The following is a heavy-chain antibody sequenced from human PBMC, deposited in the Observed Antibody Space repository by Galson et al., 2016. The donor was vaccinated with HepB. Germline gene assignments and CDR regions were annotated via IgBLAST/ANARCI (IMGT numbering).Heavy chain of an antibody. J-gene: IGHJ3*02. CDR1: GGSIRSYY. Sequence: SETLSLTCTVSGGSIRSYYWTWIRQPPGKGLEWIGYIYYSGSTSYNPSLKSRVTISADTSKNQFSLKLRSVTAADTALYYCARETYYYGISGRGVFAFDIWGQGTMVTVSS. D-gene: IGHD3-22*01. V-gene: IGHV4-59*01. CDR2: IYYSGST. CDR3: ARETYYYGISGRGVFAFDI.